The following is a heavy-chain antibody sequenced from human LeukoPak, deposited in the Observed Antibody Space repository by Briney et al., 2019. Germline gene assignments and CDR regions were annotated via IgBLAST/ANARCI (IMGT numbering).Heavy chain of an antibody. D-gene: IGHD3-10*01. CDR3: AIPPLSGTGSSRPLAGMDV. J-gene: IGHJ6*02. CDR1: GFSFSSYS. CDR2: ISHTGSTM. V-gene: IGHV3-48*04. Sequence: GGSLRLSCAASGFSFSSYSMNWVRQAPGKGLEWVSYISHTGSTMSYADSVKGRFTISRDNARDSLYLQMNSLRAEDTAVYYCAIPPLSGTGSSRPLAGMDVWGQGTTVTVSS.